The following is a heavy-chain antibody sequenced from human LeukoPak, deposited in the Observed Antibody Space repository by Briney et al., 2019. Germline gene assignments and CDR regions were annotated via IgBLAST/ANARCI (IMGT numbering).Heavy chain of an antibody. CDR2: ISGSGGST. V-gene: IGHV3-23*01. Sequence: PGGSLRLSCAASGFTLSSYPMIGLRQAPGRGLEGVSGISGSGGSTYYADSVRGRFTISRDNFQNTLYLQMNSLRAEDTAVYYCATAWNGWYFDYWGQGTLVTVSS. J-gene: IGHJ4*02. D-gene: IGHD1-1*01. CDR1: GFTLSSYP. CDR3: ATAWNGWYFDY.